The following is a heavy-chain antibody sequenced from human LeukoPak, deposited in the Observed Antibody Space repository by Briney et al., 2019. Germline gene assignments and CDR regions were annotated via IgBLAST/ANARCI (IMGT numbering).Heavy chain of an antibody. Sequence: GGSLRLSCAASGFTFSSYEMNWVRQAPGKGLEWVSYISRSGSTIYYADSVKGRFTISRDNAKNSLYLQMNSLRAEDTAVYYCARGLKDFDYWGQGTLVTVSS. CDR1: GFTFSSYE. V-gene: IGHV3-48*03. D-gene: IGHD2-8*01. CDR2: ISRSGSTI. CDR3: ARGLKDFDY. J-gene: IGHJ4*02.